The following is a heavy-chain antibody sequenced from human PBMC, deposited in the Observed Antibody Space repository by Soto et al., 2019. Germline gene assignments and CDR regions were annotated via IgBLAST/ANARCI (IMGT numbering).Heavy chain of an antibody. CDR3: ARDRDWYFDL. J-gene: IGHJ2*01. V-gene: IGHV3-30-3*01. CDR1: GFTFSSYA. Sequence: GSLRLSCAASGFTFSSYAMHWVRQAPGKGLEWVAVISYDGSNKYYADSVKGRFTISRDNSKNTLYLQMNSLRAEDTAVYYCARDRDWYFDLWGRGTLVTVSS. CDR2: ISYDGSNK.